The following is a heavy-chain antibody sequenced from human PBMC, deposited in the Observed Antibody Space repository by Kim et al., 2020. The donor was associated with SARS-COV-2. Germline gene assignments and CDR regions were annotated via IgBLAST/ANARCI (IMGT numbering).Heavy chain of an antibody. V-gene: IGHV3-21*06. Sequence: GGSLRLSCAGSGFTFSSYSINWVRQAPGKGLEWVSGISSGSDYIYYADSVRGRFTISRDNAQNSLHLQMNTLRVEDTAVYYCARGPRSSGSYRGYLYLWGRGTGVTVPS. CDR3: ARGPRSSGSYRGYLYL. J-gene: IGHJ2*01. CDR2: ISSGSDYI. D-gene: IGHD3-22*01. CDR1: GFTFSSYS.